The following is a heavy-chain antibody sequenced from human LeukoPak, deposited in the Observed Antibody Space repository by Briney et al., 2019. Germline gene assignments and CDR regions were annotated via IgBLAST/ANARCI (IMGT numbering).Heavy chain of an antibody. CDR2: ISGDGGST. Sequence: GGSLRLSCAASGFTFDDYAMHWVRQAPGKGLEWVSLISGDGGSTYYADSVKGRFTISRDNSKNSLYLQMNSLRTEDTALYYCAKDSTYSRKVVAFDIWGQGTMVTVSS. CDR1: GFTFDDYA. J-gene: IGHJ3*02. V-gene: IGHV3-43*02. CDR3: AKDSTYSRKVVAFDI. D-gene: IGHD6-13*01.